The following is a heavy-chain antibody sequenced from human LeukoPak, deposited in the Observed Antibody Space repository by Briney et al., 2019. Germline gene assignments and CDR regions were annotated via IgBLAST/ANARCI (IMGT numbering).Heavy chain of an antibody. CDR1: GGTFSSYA. Sequence: SVKVSCKASGGTFSSYALSWVRQAPGQGLEWMGRIIPILGIANYAQKFQGRVTITADKSTSTAYMELSSLRSEDTAVYYCARVTAVAGTLLDYWGQGTLVTVSS. J-gene: IGHJ4*02. V-gene: IGHV1-69*04. CDR3: ARVTAVAGTLLDY. CDR2: IIPILGIA. D-gene: IGHD6-19*01.